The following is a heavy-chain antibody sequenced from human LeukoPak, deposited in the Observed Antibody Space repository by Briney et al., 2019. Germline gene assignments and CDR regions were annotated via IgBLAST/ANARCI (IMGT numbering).Heavy chain of an antibody. CDR2: IYTSGST. Sequence: SETLSLTCTFSGGSITSYYWSWIRQPAGKGLEWIGRIYTSGSTNYNPSLKSRVTISVDTSKNQFSLKLSSVTAADTAVYYCARGAAAAWLGYWGQGTLVTVSS. J-gene: IGHJ4*02. CDR1: GGSITSYY. V-gene: IGHV4-4*07. CDR3: ARGAAAAWLGY. D-gene: IGHD6-13*01.